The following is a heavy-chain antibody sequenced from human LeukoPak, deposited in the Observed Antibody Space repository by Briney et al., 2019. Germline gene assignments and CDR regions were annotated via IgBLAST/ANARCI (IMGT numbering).Heavy chain of an antibody. CDR1: GYSFTSYW. D-gene: IGHD3-10*01. J-gene: IGHJ5*02. CDR3: ARLRITMVRGVIYYPNWFDP. CDR2: IYPGDSDT. V-gene: IGHV5-51*01. Sequence: GESLKISCKGSGYSFTSYWIGWVRQMPGKGLEWMGIIYPGDSDTRYSPSFQGQVTISADKSISTAYLQWSSLKASDTAMYYCARLRITMVRGVIYYPNWFDPWGQGTLVTVSS.